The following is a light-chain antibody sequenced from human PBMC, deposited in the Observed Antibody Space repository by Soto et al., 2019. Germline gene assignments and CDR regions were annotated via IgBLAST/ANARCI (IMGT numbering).Light chain of an antibody. CDR1: QSVSSSY. Sequence: EIVLTQSPGTLSLSPGERATLSCRASQSVSSSYLAWYQQKPGQAPRLLIYDGSSRASGIPDRFSGSGSGTDFTLTIGRLEPEDFALYYCQQYDNSAPLSFXGGTKV. J-gene: IGKJ4*01. V-gene: IGKV3-20*01. CDR2: DGS. CDR3: QQYDNSAPLS.